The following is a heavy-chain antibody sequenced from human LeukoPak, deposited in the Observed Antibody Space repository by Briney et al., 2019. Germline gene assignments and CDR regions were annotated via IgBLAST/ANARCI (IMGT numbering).Heavy chain of an antibody. V-gene: IGHV3-66*01. CDR1: GFTVSDNY. D-gene: IGHD1-26*01. CDR3: ARVIVGTTTRLDYFDY. CDR2: IYSGGNT. J-gene: IGHJ4*02. Sequence: PGGSLRLSCAASGFTVSDNYMSWVRQAPGKGLEWVSIIYSGGNTYYADSVKGRFTVSRDNSKNTLYLQMNSLRAEDTAVYYCARVIVGTTTRLDYFDYWGQGTLATVSS.